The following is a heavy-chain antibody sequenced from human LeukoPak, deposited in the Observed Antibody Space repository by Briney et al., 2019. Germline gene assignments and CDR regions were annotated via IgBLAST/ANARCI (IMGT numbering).Heavy chain of an antibody. J-gene: IGHJ6*03. Sequence: ASVKVSCKASGGTFSSYTISWVRQAPGQGLEWMGGIIPIFGTTTYAQKFQGRITIITDASTSTVYMELSSLRSEDTAVYYCASLTGSGSYYRGYGYYYYYYMDVWGKGTMVTVSS. CDR2: IIPIFGTT. D-gene: IGHD3-10*01. CDR3: ASLTGSGSYYRGYGYYYYYYMDV. V-gene: IGHV1-69*05. CDR1: GGTFSSYT.